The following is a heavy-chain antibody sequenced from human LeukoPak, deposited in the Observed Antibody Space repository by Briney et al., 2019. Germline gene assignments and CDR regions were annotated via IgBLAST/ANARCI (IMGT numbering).Heavy chain of an antibody. V-gene: IGHV4-61*01. J-gene: IGHJ6*03. CDR3: ARVLPPGSYYNVYYYYYMDV. CDR2: IYYSGST. D-gene: IGHD3-10*01. CDR1: GGSISSGSYY. Sequence: SETLSLTGTVSGGSISSGSYYWSWIRQPPGKGLEWIGYIYYSGSTNYNPSLKSRVTISVDTSKNQFSLKLSSVTAADTAVYYCARVLPPGSYYNVYYYYYMDVWGKGTTVTVSS.